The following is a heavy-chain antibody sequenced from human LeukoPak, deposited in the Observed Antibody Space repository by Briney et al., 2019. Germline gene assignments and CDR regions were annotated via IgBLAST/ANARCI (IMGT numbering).Heavy chain of an antibody. V-gene: IGHV3-48*01. CDR2: ISSSSSTI. J-gene: IGHJ6*03. CDR1: GFTFSSYS. CDR3: AREYDFWSGYLSAPEYYYYMDV. Sequence: GGSLRLSCAASGFTFSSYSMNWVRQAPGKGLEWVSYISSSSSTIYYADSVKGRFTISRDNAKNSLYLQMNSLRAEDTAVYYCAREYDFWSGYLSAPEYYYYMDVWGKGTTVAVSS. D-gene: IGHD3-3*01.